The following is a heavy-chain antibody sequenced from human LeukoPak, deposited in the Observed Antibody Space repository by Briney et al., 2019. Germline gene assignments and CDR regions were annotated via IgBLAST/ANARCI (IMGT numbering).Heavy chain of an antibody. CDR1: GFTFDDYA. CDR3: AKDLNYGSGSPYYYYGMDV. Sequence: GGSLRLSCAASGFTFDDYAMHWVRQALGKGLEWVSGISWNSGSIGYADSVKGRFTISRDNAKNSLYLQMNSLRAEDTALYYCAKDLNYGSGSPYYYYGMDVWGQGTTVTVSS. CDR2: ISWNSGSI. V-gene: IGHV3-9*01. D-gene: IGHD3-10*01. J-gene: IGHJ6*02.